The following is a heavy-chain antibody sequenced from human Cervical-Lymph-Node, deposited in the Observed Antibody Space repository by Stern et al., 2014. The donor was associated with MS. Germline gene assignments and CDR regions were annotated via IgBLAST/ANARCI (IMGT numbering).Heavy chain of an antibody. V-gene: IGHV3-9*01. CDR3: AKDMNRITTAGWIDY. J-gene: IGHJ4*02. CDR1: GFTFDDYA. Sequence: EVQLVESGGGLVQPGRSLRLSCAASGFTFDDYAMHWVRQAPGKGLEGVSGIVWNSGSIGYADSVKGRFTISRDNAKNSLYLQMDSLRTEDTALYYCAKDMNRITTAGWIDYWGQGTLVTVSS. CDR2: IVWNSGSI. D-gene: IGHD6-13*01.